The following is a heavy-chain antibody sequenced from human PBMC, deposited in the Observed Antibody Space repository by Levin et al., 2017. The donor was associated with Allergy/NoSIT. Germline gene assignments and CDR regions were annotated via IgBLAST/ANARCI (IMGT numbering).Heavy chain of an antibody. J-gene: IGHJ4*02. CDR2: SSAGGGNR. CDR1: GFTFSTYA. CDR3: AKAGSSWYIEIDH. Sequence: GESLKISCAASGFTFSTYAMSWVRQAPGKGLEWVSVSSAGGGNRKEGEEGKGRFTISRDNSKDTLYLQMNSLTAEDTAVYYCAKAGSSWYIEIDHWGQGTLVTVSS. D-gene: IGHD6-13*01. V-gene: IGHV3-23*01.